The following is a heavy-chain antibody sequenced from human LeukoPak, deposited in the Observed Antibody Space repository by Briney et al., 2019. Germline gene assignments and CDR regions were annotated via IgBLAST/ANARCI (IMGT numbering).Heavy chain of an antibody. CDR1: GFTFSSYA. J-gene: IGHJ5*02. D-gene: IGHD3-22*01. CDR3: AKCPSPYYYDSSGYYYHNCFDP. CDR2: ISGSGGST. Sequence: GGSLRLSCAASGFTFSSYAMSWVRQAPGKGLEWVSAISGSGGSTYYADSVKGRFTISRDNSKNTLYLQMNSLRAEDTAVYYCAKCPSPYYYDSSGYYYHNCFDPWGQGTLVTVSS. V-gene: IGHV3-23*01.